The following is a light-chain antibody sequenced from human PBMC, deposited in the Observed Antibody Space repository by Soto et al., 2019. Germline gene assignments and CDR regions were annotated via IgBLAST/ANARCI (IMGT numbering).Light chain of an antibody. J-gene: IGKJ3*01. CDR1: QSISSW. CDR2: KAS. CDR3: QHSFT. Sequence: DIQMTQSPSTLSSSVGDRVTITCRASQSISSWLAWYQQKPGKAPKLLIYKASTLESGVPSRFSGSGSGTEFTLTISSLQPDDFATYYCQHSFTCGPGTKVAIK. V-gene: IGKV1-5*03.